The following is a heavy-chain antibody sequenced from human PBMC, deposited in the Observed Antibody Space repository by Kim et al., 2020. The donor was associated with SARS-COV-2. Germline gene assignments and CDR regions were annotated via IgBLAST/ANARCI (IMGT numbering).Heavy chain of an antibody. D-gene: IGHD3-10*01. CDR1: GGTFSSYA. Sequence: SVKVSCKASGGTFSSYAISWVRQAPGQGLEWMGGIIPIFGTANYAQKFQGRVTITADESTSTAYMELSSLRSEDTAVYYCASSPYYYGSGSYYNSYYYGMDVWGQGTTVTVSS. CDR3: ASSPYYYGSGSYYNSYYYGMDV. J-gene: IGHJ6*02. CDR2: IIPIFGTA. V-gene: IGHV1-69*13.